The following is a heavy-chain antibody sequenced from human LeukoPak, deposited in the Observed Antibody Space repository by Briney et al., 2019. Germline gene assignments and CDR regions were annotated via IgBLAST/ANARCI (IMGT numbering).Heavy chain of an antibody. CDR2: IKSKTDGRTT. CDR3: TTGVSVD. V-gene: IGHV3-15*01. D-gene: IGHD3-10*01. Sequence: GGSLRLSCAASGFTFSNAWMSWVRQAPGKGLEWVGRIKSKTDGRTTDYAAPVKGRFTISRDDSKSTLYLQMNSLKTEDTAVYYCTTGVSVDWGQGTLVTVSS. CDR1: GFTFSNAW. J-gene: IGHJ4*02.